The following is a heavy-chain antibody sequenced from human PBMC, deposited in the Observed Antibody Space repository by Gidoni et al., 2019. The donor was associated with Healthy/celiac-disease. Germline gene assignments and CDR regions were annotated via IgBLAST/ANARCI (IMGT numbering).Heavy chain of an antibody. CDR1: GFTFSSYS. CDR2: ICISISYI. CDR3: ASSPTTRGYYYYGMDV. Sequence: EVQLVESGGGLVKPGGSLRFSCAASGFTFSSYSMNWVRQDPGKGLEWVSFICISISYICYADSVKGRFTISRDNAKNSLYLKMNSLRAEDTAVYYCASSPTTRGYYYYGMDVGGQGTTVTVSS. D-gene: IGHD1-1*01. V-gene: IGHV3-21*01. J-gene: IGHJ6*02.